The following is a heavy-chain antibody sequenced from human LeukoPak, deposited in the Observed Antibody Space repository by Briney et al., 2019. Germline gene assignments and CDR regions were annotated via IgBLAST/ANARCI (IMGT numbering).Heavy chain of an antibody. V-gene: IGHV4-39*07. CDR1: GGSINSGRYY. D-gene: IGHD2-8*01. Sequence: SETLSLTCTVSGGSINSGRYYWGWIRQPPGKGLEWIGNIYYSGSNYYNPSLKSRVTISVDTSKNQFSLKLSSVTAADTAVYYCARDGPYCTNGVCFKAFDYWGQGTLVTVSS. CDR2: IYYSGSN. J-gene: IGHJ4*02. CDR3: ARDGPYCTNGVCFKAFDY.